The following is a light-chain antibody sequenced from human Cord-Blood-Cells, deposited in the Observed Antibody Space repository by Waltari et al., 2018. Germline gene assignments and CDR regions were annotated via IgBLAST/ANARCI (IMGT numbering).Light chain of an antibody. V-gene: IGLV2-8*01. Sequence: QSALTQPPSASGSPGQSVTLSCTATSSDVGGYNSVSWYQQHPGKAPKLMIYEVSKRPSGVPDRFSGSKSGNTASLTVSGLQAEDEADYYCSSYAGSNNWVFGGGTKLTVL. CDR2: EVS. CDR3: SSYAGSNNWV. CDR1: SSDVGGYNS. J-gene: IGLJ3*02.